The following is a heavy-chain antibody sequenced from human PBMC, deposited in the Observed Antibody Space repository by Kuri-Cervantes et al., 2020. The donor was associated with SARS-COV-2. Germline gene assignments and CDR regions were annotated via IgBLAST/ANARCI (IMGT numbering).Heavy chain of an antibody. CDR3: AELGMGPVDY. V-gene: IGHV3-13*03. CDR2: IGTAGDT. D-gene: IGHD7-27*01. Sequence: SLNISCASCGFPFSSYDMHLVRHATGKGLEWVSAIGTAGDTYYPGSVKGQFTISRENAKNSLYLQMNSLRAEDTAVYYCAELGMGPVDYWGQGTLVTVSS. J-gene: IGHJ4*02. CDR1: GFPFSSYD.